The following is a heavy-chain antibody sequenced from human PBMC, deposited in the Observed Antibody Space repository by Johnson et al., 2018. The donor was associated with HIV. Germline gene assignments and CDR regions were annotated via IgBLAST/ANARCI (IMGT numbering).Heavy chain of an antibody. D-gene: IGHD1-26*01. CDR3: AKDQGGSYPYDAFDI. J-gene: IGHJ3*02. CDR2: ISGSGGST. V-gene: IGHV3-23*04. CDR1: GFTFSNYA. Sequence: VQLVESGGGVVQPGRSLRLSCAASGFTFSNYAMSWVRQAPGKGLEWVSTISGSGGSTYYADSVKGRFTISRDNSKNTLYLQMNSLRAEDTAVYYCAKDQGGSYPYDAFDIWGQGTMVTVSS.